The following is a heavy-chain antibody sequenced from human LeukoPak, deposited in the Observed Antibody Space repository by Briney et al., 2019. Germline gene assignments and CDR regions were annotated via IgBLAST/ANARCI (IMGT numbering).Heavy chain of an antibody. CDR1: GGSFSGYY. D-gene: IGHD5-24*01. CDR2: INHSGST. V-gene: IGHV4-34*01. Sequence: PSETLSPTCAVYGGSFSGYYWSWIRQPPGKGLEWIGEINHSGSTNYNPSLKSRVTISVDTSKNQFSLKLSSVTAADTAVYYCAPDRRDGYNMSWGQGTLVTVSS. CDR3: APDRRDGYNMS. J-gene: IGHJ4*02.